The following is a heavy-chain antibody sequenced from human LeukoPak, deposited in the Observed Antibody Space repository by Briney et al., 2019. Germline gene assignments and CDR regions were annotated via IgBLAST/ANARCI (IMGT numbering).Heavy chain of an antibody. Sequence: SETLSLTCTVSSGSIRSYYWNWIRQPPGKGLEWIGYFYYTGSTNYNPSLKSRVTISVDTSKNQFSLKLNSVTDADTAVYYCASKSSDHGELRFDYWGQGTLVTVSS. V-gene: IGHV4-59*01. D-gene: IGHD1-7*01. CDR2: FYYTGST. CDR3: ASKSSDHGELRFDY. J-gene: IGHJ4*02. CDR1: SGSIRSYY.